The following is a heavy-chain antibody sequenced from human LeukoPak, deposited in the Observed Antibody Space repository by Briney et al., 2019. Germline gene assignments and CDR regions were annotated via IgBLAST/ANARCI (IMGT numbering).Heavy chain of an antibody. Sequence: GESLKISCKGSGYSFTSYWIGWVRQMPEKGLEWMGIIYPGDSDTRYSPSFQGQVTISADKSISTAYLQWSSLKASDTAMYYCARHGRRSIAAAPLDYWGQGTLVTVSS. V-gene: IGHV5-51*01. CDR2: IYPGDSDT. CDR1: GYSFTSYW. D-gene: IGHD6-13*01. CDR3: ARHGRRSIAAAPLDY. J-gene: IGHJ4*02.